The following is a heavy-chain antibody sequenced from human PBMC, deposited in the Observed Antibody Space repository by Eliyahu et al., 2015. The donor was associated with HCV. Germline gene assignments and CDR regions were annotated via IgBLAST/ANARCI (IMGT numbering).Heavy chain of an antibody. D-gene: IGHD6-19*01. CDR1: GFXFXDYS. CDR2: ITWDGYNT. V-gene: IGHV3-43*01. CDR3: AKARGPYASDWYPLES. J-gene: IGHJ5*02. Sequence: EVQLVESGGVVVQPGGSLRLSCAASGFXFXDYSMHWVRQAPGKGLEWVSLITWDGYNTYHAGSVKGRFTISRDNSINSLYLQMNSLSTEDSAFYYCAKARGPYASDWYPLESWGQGTLVTVSS.